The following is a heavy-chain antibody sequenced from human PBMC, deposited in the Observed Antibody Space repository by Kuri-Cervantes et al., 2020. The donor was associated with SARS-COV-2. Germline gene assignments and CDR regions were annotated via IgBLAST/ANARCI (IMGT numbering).Heavy chain of an antibody. Sequence: GESLKISCSASGFTFSSYAMHWVRQAPGKGLEYVSAISSNGGSTYYADSVKGRFTISRDNSKNTPYLQMSSPRAEDTAVYYCVKEGSYDFWSGYLPYYFDYWGQGTLVTVSS. J-gene: IGHJ4*02. V-gene: IGHV3-64D*06. CDR2: ISSNGGST. CDR3: VKEGSYDFWSGYLPYYFDY. D-gene: IGHD3-3*01. CDR1: GFTFSSYA.